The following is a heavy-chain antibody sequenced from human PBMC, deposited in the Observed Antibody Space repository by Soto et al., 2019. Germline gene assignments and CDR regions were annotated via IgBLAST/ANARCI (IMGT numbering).Heavy chain of an antibody. CDR2: IYTSGSP. Sequence: AETLSLTCSVSGGSISSYYWIWIRQPAGKGLEWIGRIYTSGSPNYNPSLKSRVTMSVDTSKNQFSLNLRSVTAAGTAVYYCARYSNNCFDPWGQGTLVTVSS. J-gene: IGHJ5*02. CDR3: ARYSNNCFDP. D-gene: IGHD2-15*01. CDR1: GGSISSYY. V-gene: IGHV4-4*07.